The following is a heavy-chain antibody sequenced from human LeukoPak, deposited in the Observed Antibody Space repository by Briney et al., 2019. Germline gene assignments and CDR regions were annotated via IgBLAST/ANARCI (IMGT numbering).Heavy chain of an antibody. Sequence: SETLSLTCTVSGGSISSYYWSWIRQPPGKGLEWIGYIYYSGSTNYNPSLRSRVTISVDTSKNQFSLRLGSVTAADTAVYYCASSRFGGDYFDYWGQGTLVTVSS. CDR1: GGSISSYY. CDR2: IYYSGST. CDR3: ASSRFGGDYFDY. J-gene: IGHJ4*02. V-gene: IGHV4-59*01. D-gene: IGHD3-10*02.